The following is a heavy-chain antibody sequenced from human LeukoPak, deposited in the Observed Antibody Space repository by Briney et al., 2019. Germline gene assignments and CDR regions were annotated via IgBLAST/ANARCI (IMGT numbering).Heavy chain of an antibody. Sequence: GVLGLSCAASGFTFSSYEMNWVRQAPGKGLEWVSYISSSGSTIYYADSVKGRFTISRDNAKNSLYLQMNSLRAEDTAVYYCAELGITMIGGVWGKGTTVTISS. CDR1: GFTFSSYE. CDR2: ISSSGSTI. J-gene: IGHJ6*04. CDR3: AELGITMIGGV. V-gene: IGHV3-48*03. D-gene: IGHD3-10*02.